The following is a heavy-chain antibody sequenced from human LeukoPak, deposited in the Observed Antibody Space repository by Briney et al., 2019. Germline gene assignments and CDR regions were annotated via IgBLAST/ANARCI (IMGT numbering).Heavy chain of an antibody. V-gene: IGHV1-18*01. CDR2: ISAYNGNT. Sequence: GASVEVSCKSSGYTFTNYGITWVRQAPGQGLEWMGWISAYNGNTNYAQKFQGRVTMTTDTSTSTAYMEVRSLRSDDTAMYYCARVCHWDIDNTRGDPLDYWGQGTLVTVSS. CDR3: ARVCHWDIDNTRGDPLDY. J-gene: IGHJ4*02. CDR1: GYTFTNYG. D-gene: IGHD2-15*01.